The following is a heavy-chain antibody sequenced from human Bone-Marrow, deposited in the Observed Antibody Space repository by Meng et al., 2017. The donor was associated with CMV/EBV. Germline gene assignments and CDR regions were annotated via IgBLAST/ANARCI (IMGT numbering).Heavy chain of an antibody. D-gene: IGHD3-22*01. CDR2: INHSGST. V-gene: IGHV4-34*01. J-gene: IGHJ6*01. CDR3: ARAGLVVVITRLLYGLDV. CDR1: GGSFSGYY. Sequence: SETLSLTCAVYGGSFSGYYWSWIRQPPGKGLEWIGEINHSGSTNYNPSLKSRVTISVDTSKNQFSLKLNSVTAADTAVYYCARAGLVVVITRLLYGLDVWGQGTTVTVYS.